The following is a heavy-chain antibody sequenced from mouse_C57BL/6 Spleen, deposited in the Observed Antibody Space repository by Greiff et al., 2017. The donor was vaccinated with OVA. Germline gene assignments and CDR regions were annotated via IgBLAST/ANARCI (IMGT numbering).Heavy chain of an antibody. CDR2: IYPGSGST. CDR3: ARTGQDWYVDV. CDR1: GYTFTSYW. D-gene: IGHD3-1*01. V-gene: IGHV1-55*01. Sequence: VKLQQPGAELVKPGASVKLSCKASGYTFTSYWITWVKQRPGQGLEWIGDIYPGSGSTNYNEKFKSKATLTVDTSSSTAYMQLSSLTSDDSAVYYCARTGQDWYVDVWGTGTTVTVSS. J-gene: IGHJ1*03.